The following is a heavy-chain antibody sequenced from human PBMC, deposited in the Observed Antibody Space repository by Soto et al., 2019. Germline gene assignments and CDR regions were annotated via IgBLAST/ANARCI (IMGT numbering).Heavy chain of an antibody. CDR2: IIPTFGTT. D-gene: IGHD5-12*01. V-gene: IGHV1-69*15. CDR1: GGTFSNYA. Sequence: QVHLVQSGAEVKKPGSSVNVSCKASGGTFSNYAITWVRQAPGQGLEWVGRIIPTFGTTNVAQNFQGRVTITADESTTTAYMELSGLRSDDTAVYYCAKDGGADGYFGNWLDPWGQGNLVTVSS. J-gene: IGHJ5*02. CDR3: AKDGGADGYFGNWLDP.